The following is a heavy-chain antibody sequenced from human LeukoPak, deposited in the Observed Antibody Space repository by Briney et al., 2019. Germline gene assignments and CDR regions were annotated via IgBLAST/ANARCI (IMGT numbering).Heavy chain of an antibody. Sequence: SETLSLTCTVSGGSISSYYWSWIRQPAGKGLEWIGNIHYSGSTYYNPSLKSRVTISVDTSKNQFSLKLRSVTAADTAVYYCARATLTGTTPYYYMDVWGKGTTVTVSS. CDR2: IHYSGST. CDR1: GGSISSYY. J-gene: IGHJ6*03. D-gene: IGHD1-20*01. V-gene: IGHV4-59*12. CDR3: ARATLTGTTPYYYMDV.